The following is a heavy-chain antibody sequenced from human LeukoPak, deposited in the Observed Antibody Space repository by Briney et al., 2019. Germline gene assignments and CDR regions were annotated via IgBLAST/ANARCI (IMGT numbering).Heavy chain of an antibody. J-gene: IGHJ5*02. D-gene: IGHD3-22*01. CDR2: IIPIFGTA. CDR3: ANTYYYDSSGYEGGVWFDP. Sequence: SLKVSCKASGGTFSSYAISWVRQAPGQGLEWMGGIIPIFGTANYAQKFQGRVTITADESTSTAYMELSSLRSEDTAVYYCANTYYYDSSGYEGGVWFDPWGQGTLVTVSS. V-gene: IGHV1-69*13. CDR1: GGTFSSYA.